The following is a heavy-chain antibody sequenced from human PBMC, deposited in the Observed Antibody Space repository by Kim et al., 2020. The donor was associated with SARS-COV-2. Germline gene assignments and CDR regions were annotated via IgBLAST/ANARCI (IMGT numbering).Heavy chain of an antibody. D-gene: IGHD3-10*01. Sequence: YADSVRGRFTISRDYSENKVYMQMDSLSAGDTAVYYCARPSSSHFDFWGQGTLVSVSS. V-gene: IGHV3-33*01. CDR3: ARPSSSHFDF. J-gene: IGHJ4*02.